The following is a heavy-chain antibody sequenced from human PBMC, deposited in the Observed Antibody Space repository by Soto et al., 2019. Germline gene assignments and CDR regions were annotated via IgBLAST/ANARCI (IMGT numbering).Heavy chain of an antibody. V-gene: IGHV5-10-1*01. CDR3: ARVAGYSYGHVAYYYGMDV. CDR1: GYSFTSYW. Sequence: PGESLKISCKGSGYSFTSYWISWVRQMPGKGLEWMGRIDPSDSYTNYSPSFQGHVTISADKSISTAYLQWSSLKASDTAMYYCARVAGYSYGHVAYYYGMDVWGQGTTVTVSS. CDR2: IDPSDSYT. D-gene: IGHD5-18*01. J-gene: IGHJ6*02.